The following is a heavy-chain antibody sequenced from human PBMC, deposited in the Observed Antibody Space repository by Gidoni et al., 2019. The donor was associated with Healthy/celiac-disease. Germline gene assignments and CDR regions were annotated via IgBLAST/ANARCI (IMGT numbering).Heavy chain of an antibody. Sequence: EVQLVASGGGLVKPGGSLRLSCAASGFTFISYSMTWVRQSPGKGLEWVASIISSSSYIYYADSVKGRFTISRDNAKNSLYLQMNSLRAEDTAVYYCAREVRWFGESKYPTPFDYWGQGTLVTVSS. CDR1: GFTFISYS. J-gene: IGHJ4*02. CDR3: AREVRWFGESKYPTPFDY. CDR2: IISSSSYI. D-gene: IGHD3-10*01. V-gene: IGHV3-21*01.